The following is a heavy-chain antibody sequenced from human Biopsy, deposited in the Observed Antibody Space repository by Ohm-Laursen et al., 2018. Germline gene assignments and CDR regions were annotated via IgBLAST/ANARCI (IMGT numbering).Heavy chain of an antibody. Sequence: TLSLTCTVSGGSISSYYWNWIRQPAGGGLEYIGRLYTTGSTNYNPSLRSRVIMSADTSKNQFSLNLRSVTAADTAVYFCARSIDYGNSYFQYWGQGILVTVSS. D-gene: IGHD4/OR15-4a*01. J-gene: IGHJ1*01. CDR1: GGSISSYY. CDR2: LYTTGST. V-gene: IGHV4-4*07. CDR3: ARSIDYGNSYFQY.